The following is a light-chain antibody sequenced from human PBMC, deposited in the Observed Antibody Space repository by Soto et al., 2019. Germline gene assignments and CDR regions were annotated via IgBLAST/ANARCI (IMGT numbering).Light chain of an antibody. V-gene: IGLV2-14*01. J-gene: IGLJ3*02. CDR3: SSYTSTSTFPYWV. CDR1: SSDVGGYNF. CDR2: EVT. Sequence: QSALTQPASVSGSPGQSITISCTGTSSDVGGYNFVSWCQQHPGKAPKLMIYEVTNRPSGVSNRFSGSKSGNTASLTISGLQAEDEADYYCSSYTSTSTFPYWVFGGGTKLTVL.